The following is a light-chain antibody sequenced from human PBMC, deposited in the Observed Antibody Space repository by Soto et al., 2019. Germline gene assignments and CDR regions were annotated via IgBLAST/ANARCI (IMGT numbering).Light chain of an antibody. Sequence: QSALTQPASVSGSPGQSITISCTGTSSDVGGYNYVSWYQQYPGKAPKLMIYEVSNRPSGVSNRFSGSKSGNTASLTISGLQAEDEADYYCSSFTSINTGVFGGGTKVTVL. V-gene: IGLV2-14*01. CDR2: EVS. CDR3: SSFTSINTGV. CDR1: SSDVGGYNY. J-gene: IGLJ3*02.